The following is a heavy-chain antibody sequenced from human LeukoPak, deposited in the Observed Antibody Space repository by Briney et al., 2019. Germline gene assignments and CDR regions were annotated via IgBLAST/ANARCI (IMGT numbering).Heavy chain of an antibody. Sequence: GGSLRLSCAASGFTFSSYAMHWVRQAPGKGLEYVSAVSSNGGGTYYADSVKGRFTISRDNSKNTLYLQMGSLRAEDMAVYYCARGPIFGVVITPYYFDYWGQGTLVTVSP. CDR3: ARGPIFGVVITPYYFDY. D-gene: IGHD3-3*01. J-gene: IGHJ4*02. CDR2: VSSNGGGT. CDR1: GFTFSSYA. V-gene: IGHV3-64*02.